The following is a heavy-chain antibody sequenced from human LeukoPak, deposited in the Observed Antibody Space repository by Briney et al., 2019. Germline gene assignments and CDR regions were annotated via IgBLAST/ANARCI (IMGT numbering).Heavy chain of an antibody. J-gene: IGHJ4*02. V-gene: IGHV4-59*01. CDR2: IYYSGST. Sequence: SETLSLTCTVSGGSINTYYWSWIRQPPGKGLEWIGYIYYSGSTNYNPSPKSRVTISVDTSKNQFSLKLNSVTAADTAVYYCARVTVRGVVLVFDYWGQGTLVTVSS. D-gene: IGHD3-10*01. CDR3: ARVTVRGVVLVFDY. CDR1: GGSINTYY.